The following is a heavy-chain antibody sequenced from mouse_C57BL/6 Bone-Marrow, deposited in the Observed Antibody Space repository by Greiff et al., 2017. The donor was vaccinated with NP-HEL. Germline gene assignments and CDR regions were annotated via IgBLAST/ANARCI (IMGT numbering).Heavy chain of an antibody. J-gene: IGHJ3*01. CDR3: ARSGGYYATWFAY. CDR2: IDPSDSYT. Sequence: QVQLQQPGAELVMPGASVKLSCKASGYTFTSYWMHWVKQRPGQGLEWIGEIDPSDSYTNYNQKFKGKSTLTVDKSSSTAYMQLSSLTSEDSAVYYCARSGGYYATWFAYWGQGTLVTVSA. D-gene: IGHD2-3*01. CDR1: GYTFTSYW. V-gene: IGHV1-69*01.